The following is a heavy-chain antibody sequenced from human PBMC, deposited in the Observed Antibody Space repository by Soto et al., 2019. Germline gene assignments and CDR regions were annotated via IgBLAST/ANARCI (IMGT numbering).Heavy chain of an antibody. V-gene: IGHV5-51*01. CDR2: IYPGDSDT. Sequence: GESLKISCQGSGYSFTIYWIGWVRQMPGRGLEWMGIIYPGDSDTRYSPSFEGQVTISVDKSIRTAYLQWSSLKASDTAIYYCARRGAGRAFEIWGEGTTVTVSS. D-gene: IGHD3-10*01. CDR3: ARRGAGRAFEI. J-gene: IGHJ3*02. CDR1: GYSFTIYW.